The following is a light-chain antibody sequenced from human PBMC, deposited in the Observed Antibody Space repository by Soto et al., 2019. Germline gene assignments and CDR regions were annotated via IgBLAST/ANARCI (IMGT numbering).Light chain of an antibody. J-gene: IGLJ2*01. CDR2: DVT. CDR3: SSYTSSSTVV. CDR1: SRDVGGSNS. Sequence: QSALTQPASVSGSPGQSITISCTGTSRDVGGSNSVSWYQQHPGKAPKLLIYDVTNRPSGVSNRFSGSKSGNTASLTISGLQAEDEADYYCSSYTSSSTVVFGGGTQLTVL. V-gene: IGLV2-14*01.